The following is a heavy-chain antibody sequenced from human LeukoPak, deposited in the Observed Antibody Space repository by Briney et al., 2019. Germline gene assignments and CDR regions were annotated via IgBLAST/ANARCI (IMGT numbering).Heavy chain of an antibody. V-gene: IGHV4-28*03. D-gene: IGHD3-3*01. CDR3: ARVQGFLQWLLYYFDY. CDR1: GYSITSSSW. J-gene: IGHJ4*02. Sequence: SDTLSLTCAVSGYSITSSSWWGWIRQPPGKGLEWIGYIYHSGTTYYNPSLQSRVTMSVDTSKNQFSLKLSSVTAADTAVYYCARVQGFLQWLLYYFDYWGQGTLVTVSS. CDR2: IYHSGTT.